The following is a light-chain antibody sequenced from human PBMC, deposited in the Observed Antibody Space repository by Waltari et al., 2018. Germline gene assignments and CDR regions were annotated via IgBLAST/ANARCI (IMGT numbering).Light chain of an antibody. CDR1: SSDIGAYNY. CDR3: TSYTSSNTWV. V-gene: IGLV2-14*03. J-gene: IGLJ3*02. Sequence: QSALTQPASVSESPGQSITISCTGTSSDIGAYNYVFCYQQHPGKAPKLMISDVTNRPSGVSNRFSGSKSGNTASLTISGLQAEDEADYYCTSYTSSNTWVFGGGTKLTVL. CDR2: DVT.